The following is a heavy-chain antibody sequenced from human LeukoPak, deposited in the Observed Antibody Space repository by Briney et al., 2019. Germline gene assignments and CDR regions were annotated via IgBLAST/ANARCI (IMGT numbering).Heavy chain of an antibody. Sequence: PGGSLRLSCAASGFTFSNAWMSWVRQAPGKGLEWVGRIKSKTDGGTTDYAAPVKGRFTISRDDSKNTLYLQMNSLKTEDTAVYYCTTDRGPYDILTGFDYWGQGTLVTVSS. V-gene: IGHV3-15*01. CDR1: GFTFSNAW. CDR2: IKSKTDGGTT. D-gene: IGHD3-9*01. J-gene: IGHJ4*02. CDR3: TTDRGPYDILTGFDY.